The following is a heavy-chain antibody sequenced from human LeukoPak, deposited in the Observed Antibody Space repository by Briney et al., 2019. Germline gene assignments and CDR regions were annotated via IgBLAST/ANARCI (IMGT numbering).Heavy chain of an antibody. CDR2: ILKDGSNK. J-gene: IGHJ4*02. CDR3: AKDGGGTDFDY. Sequence: GGSLRLSCAASGFTFNNYGMHWVRQAPGKGLEWVAFILKDGSNKYYADSVKGRFTISRDNSKNTLYLQTNSLRAEDTAVYYCAKDGGGTDFDYWGQGTLVTVSS. CDR1: GFTFNNYG. D-gene: IGHD1-26*01. V-gene: IGHV3-30*02.